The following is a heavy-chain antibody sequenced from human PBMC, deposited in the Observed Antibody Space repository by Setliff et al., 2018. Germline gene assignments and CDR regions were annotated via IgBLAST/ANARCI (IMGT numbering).Heavy chain of an antibody. D-gene: IGHD2-21*01. Sequence: PSETLSLTCTVSGDSISNYYWNWIRQPAGKGLEWIGRIYVTESTKYNPSLKSRVTLSLDTSKNQLSLKVNSVTVADTAVYFCARGYVVISFVRNTHSHYGMDVWGQGTTVTAP. CDR3: ARGYVVISFVRNTHSHYGMDV. CDR1: GDSISNYY. J-gene: IGHJ6*02. V-gene: IGHV4-4*07. CDR2: IYVTEST.